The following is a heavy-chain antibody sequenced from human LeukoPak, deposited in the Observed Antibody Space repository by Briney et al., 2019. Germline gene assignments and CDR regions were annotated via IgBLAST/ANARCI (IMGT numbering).Heavy chain of an antibody. CDR1: GGSISSYY. Sequence: PSETLSLICTVSGGSISSYYWSWIRQPPGKGLEWIGYIYYSGSTNYNPSLKSRVTISVDTSKNQFSLKLSSVTAADTAVYYCARDIRYYYYGMDVWGQGTTVTVSS. CDR3: ARDIRYYYYGMDV. J-gene: IGHJ6*02. D-gene: IGHD2-21*01. V-gene: IGHV4-59*01. CDR2: IYYSGST.